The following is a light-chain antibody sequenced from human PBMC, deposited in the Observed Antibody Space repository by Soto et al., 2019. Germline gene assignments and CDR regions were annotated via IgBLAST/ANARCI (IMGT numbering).Light chain of an antibody. J-gene: IGKJ1*01. Sequence: DIQMTQSPSSVSASVGDRFTISCRASQDIGNFLARYQQTPGKAPRLLIHGASSLSREIPSRFSGSGTETHFTLTISGLQPEDLATYFCLQTSTFPRTFGQGTKV. V-gene: IGKV1-12*01. CDR3: LQTSTFPRT. CDR2: GAS. CDR1: QDIGNF.